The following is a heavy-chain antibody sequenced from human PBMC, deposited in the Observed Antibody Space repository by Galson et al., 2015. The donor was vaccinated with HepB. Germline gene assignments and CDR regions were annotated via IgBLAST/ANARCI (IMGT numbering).Heavy chain of an antibody. CDR3: ATQEEAFGGVIVDY. Sequence: SVKVSCKASGYTFTSYAMNWVRQAPGQGLEWMGWINTNTGNPTYAQGFTGRFVFSLDTSVSTAYLQISSLKAEDTAVYYCATQEEAFGGVIVDYWGQGTLVTVSS. V-gene: IGHV7-4-1*02. CDR2: INTNTGNP. CDR1: GYTFTSYA. D-gene: IGHD3-16*02. J-gene: IGHJ4*02.